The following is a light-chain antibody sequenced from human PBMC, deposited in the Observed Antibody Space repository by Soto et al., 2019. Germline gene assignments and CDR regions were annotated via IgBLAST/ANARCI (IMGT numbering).Light chain of an antibody. J-gene: IGLJ1*01. Sequence: QSVLTQPPSASGALGQSVTISCTGTSSDIGGYKYVSWYQQHPGKAPKLMIYDVSNRPSGVSDRFSGSKSGNTATLTISGLQGEDEAEYYCSSYTGGSTYVFGTGTKVTVL. V-gene: IGLV2-14*03. CDR1: SSDIGGYKY. CDR2: DVS. CDR3: SSYTGGSTYV.